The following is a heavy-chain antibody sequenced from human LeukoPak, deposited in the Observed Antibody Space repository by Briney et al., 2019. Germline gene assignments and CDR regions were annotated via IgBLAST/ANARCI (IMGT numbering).Heavy chain of an antibody. CDR1: GFTFSSYG. Sequence: GGSLRLSCAASGFTFSSYGMHWVRQAPGKGLEWVAVLSYDGSDKYYADSVKGRFTISRDNSKNTLYLQMDSLEVEDTAVYFCAKDDRVFWKAFDIWGQGTMVTVSS. CDR3: AKDDRVFWKAFDI. V-gene: IGHV3-30*18. CDR2: LSYDGSDK. J-gene: IGHJ3*02. D-gene: IGHD1-1*01.